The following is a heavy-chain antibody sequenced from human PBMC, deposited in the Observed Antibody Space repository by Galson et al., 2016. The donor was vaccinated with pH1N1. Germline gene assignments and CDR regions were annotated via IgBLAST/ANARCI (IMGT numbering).Heavy chain of an antibody. J-gene: IGHJ6*02. CDR2: INPTTDST. CDR1: GYSFTDYY. Sequence: SVKVSCKASGYSFTDYYIHWVRQAPGQGLEWMGIINPTTDSTSYAQKFQGRVTVTRDTSATTVYLDLSSLRSDDTAVYYCARGPTPTTGPRFSFFYGMDVWGQGTTVTVSS. D-gene: IGHD4-17*01. CDR3: ARGPTPTTGPRFSFFYGMDV. V-gene: IGHV1-46*01.